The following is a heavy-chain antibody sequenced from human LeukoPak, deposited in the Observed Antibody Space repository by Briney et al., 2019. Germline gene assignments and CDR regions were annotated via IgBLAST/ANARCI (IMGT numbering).Heavy chain of an antibody. Sequence: GGSLRLSCAASGFTFDDYAMHWVRQAPGKGLEWVSGISWNSGHRGYADSVKGRFTISRDNAKNSLYLQMNSLRAEDTAVYYCAELGITMIGGVWGKGTTVTISS. CDR3: AELGITMIGGV. CDR2: ISWNSGHR. J-gene: IGHJ6*04. V-gene: IGHV3-9*01. CDR1: GFTFDDYA. D-gene: IGHD3-10*02.